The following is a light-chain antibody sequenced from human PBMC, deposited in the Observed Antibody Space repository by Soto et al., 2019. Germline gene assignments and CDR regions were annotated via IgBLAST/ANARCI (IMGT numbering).Light chain of an antibody. CDR3: QQYGSSPPTYT. CDR2: GAS. V-gene: IGKV3-20*01. Sequence: EIVLTQSPGTLSLSPGERATLSCRASQSVSSSYLAWYEQKPGQAPRLLIYGASSRDTGIPDMFSGSGSGTDFTLTISRLEPEDFAVYYCQQYGSSPPTYTFGQGTKLEIK. J-gene: IGKJ2*01. CDR1: QSVSSSY.